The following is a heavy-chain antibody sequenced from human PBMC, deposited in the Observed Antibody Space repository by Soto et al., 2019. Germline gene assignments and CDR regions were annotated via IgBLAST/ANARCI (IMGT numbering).Heavy chain of an antibody. Sequence: PSETLSLTCAVYGGSFSGYYWSWIRQPLGKGLEWIGEINHSGSTNYNPSLKSRVTISVDTSKNQFSLKLSSVTAADTAVYYCARSPLVVESGYDAWGQGTLVTVSS. CDR1: GGSFSGYY. V-gene: IGHV4-34*01. D-gene: IGHD5-12*01. CDR3: ARSPLVVESGYDA. CDR2: INHSGST. J-gene: IGHJ5*02.